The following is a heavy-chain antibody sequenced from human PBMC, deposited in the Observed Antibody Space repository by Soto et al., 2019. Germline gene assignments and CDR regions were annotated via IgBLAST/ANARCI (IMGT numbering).Heavy chain of an antibody. CDR1: RYTFTAYS. Sequence: ASVKVSCKASRYTFTAYSMHWVRQAPGQGLEWIGWFNPNSGDTVYAEKFQGRVTLTRDTSISTAYMELSSLRSDDTALYYCAKVASAVLALAYWGQGTTVTFS. CDR3: AKVASAVLALAY. V-gene: IGHV1-2*02. CDR2: FNPNSGDT. J-gene: IGHJ4*02. D-gene: IGHD6-19*01.